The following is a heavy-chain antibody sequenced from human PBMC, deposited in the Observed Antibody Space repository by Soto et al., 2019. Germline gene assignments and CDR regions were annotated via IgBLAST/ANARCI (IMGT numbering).Heavy chain of an antibody. V-gene: IGHV4-59*01. D-gene: IGHD6-19*01. CDR1: GGSISSYY. CDR2: IYYSGST. CDR3: ARVGSSGWYRWYFDY. Sequence: SETLSLTCTVSGGSISSYYWSWIRQPPGKGLEWIGYIYYSGSTNYNPSLKSRVTISVDTSKNQFSLKLSSVTAADTAVYYCARVGSSGWYRWYFDYWGQGTLVTVSS. J-gene: IGHJ4*02.